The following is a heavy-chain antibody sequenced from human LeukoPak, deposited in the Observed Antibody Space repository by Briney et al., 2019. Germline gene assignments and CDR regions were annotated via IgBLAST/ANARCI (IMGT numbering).Heavy chain of an antibody. J-gene: IGHJ6*02. V-gene: IGHV3-30-3*01. D-gene: IGHD1-1*01. Sequence: GGSLRLSCAASGFTFSSYAMHWVRQAAGKGLEWVAVISYDGSNKYYADSVKGRFTISRDNSKNTLYLQMNSLRAEDTAVYYCARGYNWNGVNYYGMDVWGQGTTVTVSS. CDR1: GFTFSSYA. CDR3: ARGYNWNGVNYYGMDV. CDR2: ISYDGSNK.